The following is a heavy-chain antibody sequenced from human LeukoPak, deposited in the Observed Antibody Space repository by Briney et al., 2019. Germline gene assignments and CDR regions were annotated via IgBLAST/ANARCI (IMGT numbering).Heavy chain of an antibody. J-gene: IGHJ4*02. CDR1: GFTFSSYA. D-gene: IGHD4-17*01. CDR2: ISGSGGST. Sequence: GGSLRLSCAASGFTFSSYAMSWVRQAPGKGLEWVSAISGSGGSTYYADSVKGRFTISRDNSKNTLYLQMNSLRAEDTAVYYCAKMVRSYGDYDPIDYWGQGTLVTVSS. V-gene: IGHV3-23*01. CDR3: AKMVRSYGDYDPIDY.